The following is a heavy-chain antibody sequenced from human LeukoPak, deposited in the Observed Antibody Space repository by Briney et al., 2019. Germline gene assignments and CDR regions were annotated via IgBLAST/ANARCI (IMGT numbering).Heavy chain of an antibody. V-gene: IGHV1-18*01. CDR3: ARDHMGFGVPNWFDP. Sequence: GASVKVSCKASGYTFTSYGISWVRQAPGQGLEWMGWISAYNGNTNYAQKLQGRVTMTTDTSTSTAYMELRSLRSDDTAVYYCARDHMGFGVPNWFDPWGQGTLVTVSS. D-gene: IGHD3-10*01. J-gene: IGHJ5*02. CDR1: GYTFTSYG. CDR2: ISAYNGNT.